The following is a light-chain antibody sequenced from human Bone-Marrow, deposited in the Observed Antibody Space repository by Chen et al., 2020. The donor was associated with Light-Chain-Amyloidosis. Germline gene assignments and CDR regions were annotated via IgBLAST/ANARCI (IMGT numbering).Light chain of an antibody. V-gene: IGKV1-16*01. CDR2: AAA. Sequence: IQMTQSPSSLSASVGDRVTITCRASQGIGNSLAWFQQKPGKAPKPLIYAAASLQSGVTLTFSGSGSGTDFTLTISSLQPADFATYYCQQYKSYPFTFGGGTKVEIK. CDR3: QQYKSYPFT. J-gene: IGKJ4*01. CDR1: QGIGNS.